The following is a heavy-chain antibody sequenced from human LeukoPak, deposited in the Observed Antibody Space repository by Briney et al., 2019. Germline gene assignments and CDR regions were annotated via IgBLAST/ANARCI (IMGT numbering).Heavy chain of an antibody. CDR3: ARGHGHYIWGSYRNPGTYYFDY. Sequence: PSETPSLTCAVYGGSFSGYYWSWIRQPPGKGLEWIGEINHSGSTNYNPSLKSRVTISVDTSKNQFSLKLSSVTAADTAVYYCARGHGHYIWGSYRNPGTYYFDYWGQGTLVTASS. CDR2: INHSGST. D-gene: IGHD3-16*02. CDR1: GGSFSGYY. V-gene: IGHV4-34*01. J-gene: IGHJ4*02.